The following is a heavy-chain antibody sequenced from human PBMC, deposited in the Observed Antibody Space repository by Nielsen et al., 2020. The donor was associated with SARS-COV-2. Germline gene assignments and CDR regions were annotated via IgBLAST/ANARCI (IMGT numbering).Heavy chain of an antibody. D-gene: IGHD5-12*01. J-gene: IGHJ6*02. CDR1: GFTFDDYA. V-gene: IGHV3-9*01. Sequence: GGSLRLSCAASGFTFDDYAMHWVRQAPGKGLEWVSGISWNSGSIGYADSVKGRFTISRDNAKNSLYLQMNSLRAEDTAVYYCARPSGYGFYYYGMDVWGQGTTVTVSS. CDR3: ARPSGYGFYYYGMDV. CDR2: ISWNSGSI.